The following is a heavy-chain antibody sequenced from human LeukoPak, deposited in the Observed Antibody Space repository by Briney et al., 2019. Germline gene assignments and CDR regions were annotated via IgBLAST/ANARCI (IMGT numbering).Heavy chain of an antibody. CDR3: ARGSGDY. J-gene: IGHJ4*02. CDR2: IKPDGSEK. V-gene: IGHV3-7*04. CDR1: GLTFSGYR. Sequence: GGSLRLSCAASGLTFSGYRMNWVRQAPGKGLEWVANIKPDGSEKYYVDSVKGRFTISRDNAKNSLYLQMTSLRAEDTAVYYCARGSGDYSGQGTLVTVSS.